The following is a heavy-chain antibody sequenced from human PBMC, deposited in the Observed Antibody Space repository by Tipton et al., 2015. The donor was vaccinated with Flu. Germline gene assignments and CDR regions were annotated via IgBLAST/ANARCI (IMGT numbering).Heavy chain of an antibody. V-gene: IGHV4-4*07. Sequence: TLSLTCNVSGGSINRYYWSWIRQSVGKGPEWIGRTHTNGNTYYNPSLKCRVTISVDTSKNQFSLKLSSVTAADMAVYYCARDTIFGVAHWGQGTLVTVSS. CDR1: GGSINRYY. D-gene: IGHD3-3*01. J-gene: IGHJ4*02. CDR2: THTNGNT. CDR3: ARDTIFGVAH.